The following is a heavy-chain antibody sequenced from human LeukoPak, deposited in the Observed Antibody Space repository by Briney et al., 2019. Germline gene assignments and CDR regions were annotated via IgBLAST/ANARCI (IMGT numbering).Heavy chain of an antibody. Sequence: PSQTLSLTCTVSGGSISSGGYYWSWIRQHPGKGLEWIGYIYYSGSTYYNPSLKSRVTISVDTSKNQFSLKLSSVTAADTAVHYCARIELWPSRNFDYWGQGTLVTVSS. V-gene: IGHV4-31*03. CDR1: GGSISSGGYY. J-gene: IGHJ4*02. D-gene: IGHD5-18*01. CDR2: IYYSGST. CDR3: ARIELWPSRNFDY.